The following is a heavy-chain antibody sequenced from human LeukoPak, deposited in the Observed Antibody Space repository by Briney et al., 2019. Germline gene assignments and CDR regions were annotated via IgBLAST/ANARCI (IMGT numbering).Heavy chain of an antibody. CDR2: ISSNGGST. J-gene: IGHJ4*02. D-gene: IGHD3-10*01. V-gene: IGHV3-64D*06. CDR1: GFTFSNYA. CDR3: VKDGSGSYYTYYFDY. Sequence: GGSLRLSCSASGFTFSNYAVHWVRQAPGKGLEYVSGISSNGGSTYYADSVKGRFTISRDNSKNTLYLQMGSLRAEDTAVYYCVKDGSGSYYTYYFDYWGQGTLVTVSS.